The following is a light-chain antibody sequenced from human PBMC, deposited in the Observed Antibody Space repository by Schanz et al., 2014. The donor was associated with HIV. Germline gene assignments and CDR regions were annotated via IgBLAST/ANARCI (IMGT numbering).Light chain of an antibody. V-gene: IGKV3D-15*01. J-gene: IGKJ1*01. CDR2: GAS. Sequence: EIVLTQSPGTLSLSLGERATLSCRASQSVSSNFLAWYQQKPNQAPRLLIFGASNRATGIPARFSGSGSGTDFTLIISSLQSEDFAVYYCQQYNNWPPAWTFGQGTKVEIK. CDR3: QQYNNWPPAWT. CDR1: QSVSSN.